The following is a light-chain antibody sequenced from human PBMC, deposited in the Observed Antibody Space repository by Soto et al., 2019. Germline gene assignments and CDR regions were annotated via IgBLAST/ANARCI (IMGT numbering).Light chain of an antibody. V-gene: IGKV1-5*01. CDR1: QSISSW. CDR2: DAS. CDR3: QQYNNYPYT. J-gene: IGKJ2*01. Sequence: DIQMTQSPSTLSASVGDRVTITCRAGQSISSWLAWYQQKPGKAPKLLIYDASTLESGVPSRFSGSGSGTEFTLTISSLQPVDFATYYCQQYNNYPYTFGQGTKLEIK.